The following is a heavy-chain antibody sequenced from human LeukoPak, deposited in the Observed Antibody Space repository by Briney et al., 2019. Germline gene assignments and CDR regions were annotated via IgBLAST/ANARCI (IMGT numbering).Heavy chain of an antibody. Sequence: SETLSLTCTVSGGSISNYYWSWIRQPPGKGLEWIGYIHYSGSTNYKSSLKSRVTISVDTSKNQFSLKLSSVIAADTAVYYCAKDRVKQWLVLPPPHVSGFDPWGQGTLVTVSS. CDR2: IHYSGST. CDR3: AKDRVKQWLVLPPPHVSGFDP. CDR1: GGSISNYY. J-gene: IGHJ5*02. V-gene: IGHV4-59*01. D-gene: IGHD6-19*01.